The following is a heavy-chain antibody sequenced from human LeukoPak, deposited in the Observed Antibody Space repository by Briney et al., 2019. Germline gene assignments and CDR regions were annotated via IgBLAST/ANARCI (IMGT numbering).Heavy chain of an antibody. CDR2: IIPIFGIT. CDR1: EGTFNSYA. Sequence: SVKVSCKASEGTFNSYAISWVRQAPGQGLEWMGGIIPIFGITNYVQKLQGRVTITADESTSAAYMELRSLRSEDTAMYYCARGRFRYYDTSGYYPPFDSWGQGTLVTVSS. J-gene: IGHJ4*02. CDR3: ARGRFRYYDTSGYYPPFDS. V-gene: IGHV1-69*13. D-gene: IGHD3-22*01.